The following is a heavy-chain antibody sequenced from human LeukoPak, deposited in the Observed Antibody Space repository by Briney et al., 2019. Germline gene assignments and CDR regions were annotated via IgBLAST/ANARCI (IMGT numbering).Heavy chain of an antibody. CDR1: GYTFTSYG. Sequence: ASVKVSCTASGYTFTSYGISWVRQAPGQGLEWMGWISAYNGNTNYAQKLQGRVTMTTDTSTSTAYMELRSLRSDDTAVYYCARVLEAYYYYGMDVWGQGTTVTVSS. D-gene: IGHD3-3*01. V-gene: IGHV1-18*01. J-gene: IGHJ6*02. CDR2: ISAYNGNT. CDR3: ARVLEAYYYYGMDV.